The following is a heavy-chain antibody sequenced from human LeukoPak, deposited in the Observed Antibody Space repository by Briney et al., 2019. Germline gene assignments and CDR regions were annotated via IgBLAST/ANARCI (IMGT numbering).Heavy chain of an antibody. D-gene: IGHD5-12*01. J-gene: IGHJ4*02. CDR1: GGSFSGYY. CDR2: INHSGST. V-gene: IGHV4-34*01. CDR3: ARGSMGGYGH. Sequence: SETLSLTCAVYGGSFSGYYWSWIRQPPGKGLEWIGEINHSGSTNYNPSLKSRVTISVDTSKNQFSLKLSSVTAADTAVYYCARGSMGGYGHWGQGTLVTVSS.